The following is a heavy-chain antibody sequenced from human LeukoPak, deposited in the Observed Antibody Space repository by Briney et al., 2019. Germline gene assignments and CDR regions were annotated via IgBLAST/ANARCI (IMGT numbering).Heavy chain of an antibody. CDR1: GFTFSSYS. CDR3: ARDRDGRPIRYYYYGMDV. J-gene: IGHJ6*02. V-gene: IGHV3-48*02. D-gene: IGHD2-15*01. CDR2: ISSSSSTI. Sequence: GGSLRLSCAASGFTFSSYSMNWVRQAPGKGLEWVSYISSSSSTIYYADSVKGRFTISRDNAKNSLYLQMNSLRDEDTAVYYCARDRDGRPIRYYYYGMDVWGQGTTVTVSS.